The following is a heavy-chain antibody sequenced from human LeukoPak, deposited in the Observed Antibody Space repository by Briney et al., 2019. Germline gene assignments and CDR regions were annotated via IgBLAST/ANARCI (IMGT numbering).Heavy chain of an antibody. Sequence: SETLSLTCTVSGGSISSYYWSWIRQPPGKGLEWIGYIYYSGSTNYNPSLKSRVTISVDTSKNQFSLKLCSVTAADTAVYYCARRGYSYGYLDYWGQGTLVTVSS. V-gene: IGHV4-59*08. J-gene: IGHJ4*02. CDR1: GGSISSYY. CDR3: ARRGYSYGYLDY. D-gene: IGHD5-18*01. CDR2: IYYSGST.